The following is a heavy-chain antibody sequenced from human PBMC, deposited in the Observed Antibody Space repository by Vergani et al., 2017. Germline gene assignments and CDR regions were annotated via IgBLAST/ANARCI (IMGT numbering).Heavy chain of an antibody. CDR3: ARTYSFILRYFHWAL. V-gene: IGHV4-59*08. CDR2: IHYSENT. D-gene: IGHD3-9*01. Sequence: QVQLQESGPGLVKSSETLSLTCSVSFDSIRNMYCNWIRQPPGKGLEWVGSIHYSENTNYNPSLTTRVTISVDTSKNQFPLEVPSVTAADTAIYFCARTYSFILRYFHWALWGQGTLVTVSS. J-gene: IGHJ4*02. CDR1: FDSIRNMY.